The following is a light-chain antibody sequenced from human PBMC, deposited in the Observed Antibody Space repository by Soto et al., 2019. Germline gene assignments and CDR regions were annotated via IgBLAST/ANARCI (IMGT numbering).Light chain of an antibody. CDR3: HSYDSSLSQVI. CDR1: SSNIGAGHD. J-gene: IGLJ2*01. V-gene: IGLV1-40*01. Sequence: QAVVTQPPSVSGAPGQRVTISCIGTSSNIGAGHDVHWYQQLPGAGPKLLIYGDNNRPSGVPDRFSASKSGTSASLAITGLHSEDEADYYCHSYDSSLSQVILGGGTKLTVL. CDR2: GDN.